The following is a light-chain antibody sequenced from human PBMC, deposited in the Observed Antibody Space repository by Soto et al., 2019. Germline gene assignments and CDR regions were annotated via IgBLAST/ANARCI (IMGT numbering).Light chain of an antibody. J-gene: IGKJ1*01. CDR3: QQTYSTPQT. Sequence: IQMTQSPSSLSASVGDRVTITSRASQTISNYLNWYQQKPGKAPQVLIYAASSFHSGVPSRFSGSGSGTDFTLTISSLQPEDVATYYCQQTYSTPQTLGHGTKVDIK. CDR2: AAS. V-gene: IGKV1-39*01. CDR1: QTISNY.